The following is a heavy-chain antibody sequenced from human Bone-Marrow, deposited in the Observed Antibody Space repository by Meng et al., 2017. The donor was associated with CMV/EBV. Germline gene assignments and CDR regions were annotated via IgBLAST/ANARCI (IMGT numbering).Heavy chain of an antibody. V-gene: IGHV4-59*12. CDR2: IYYNGIT. CDR3: ARDLKMTPIDY. Sequence: SETLSLTCTLSGGSISSYYWSWIRQPPGKGLEWIGYIYYNGITSYNPSLKSRVTISVDTSKNQFSLKLSSVTAADTAVYYCARDLKMTPIDYWGQGTLVTVSS. CDR1: GGSISSYY. J-gene: IGHJ4*02. D-gene: IGHD3-9*01.